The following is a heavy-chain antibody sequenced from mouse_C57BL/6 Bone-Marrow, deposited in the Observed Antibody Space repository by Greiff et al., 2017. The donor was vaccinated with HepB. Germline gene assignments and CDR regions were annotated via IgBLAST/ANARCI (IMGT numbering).Heavy chain of an antibody. CDR2: IDPENGDT. CDR1: GFNIKDDY. Sequence: DVQLQESGAELVRPGASVKLSCTASGFNIKDDYMHWVKQRPEQGLEWIGWIDPENGDTEYASKFKGKATITADTSSNTAYLQLSSLTSEDTAVYYCTTGTTVVANLDYWGQGTTLTVSS. D-gene: IGHD1-1*01. CDR3: TTGTTVVANLDY. J-gene: IGHJ2*01. V-gene: IGHV14-4*01.